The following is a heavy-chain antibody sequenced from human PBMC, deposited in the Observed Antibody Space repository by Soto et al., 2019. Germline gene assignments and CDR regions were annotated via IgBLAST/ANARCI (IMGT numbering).Heavy chain of an antibody. CDR1: GYSFSSYY. CDR2: INPRGDSI. CDR3: ARDWEFGY. D-gene: IGHD1-26*01. J-gene: IGHJ4*02. V-gene: IGHV1-46*01. Sequence: QVQLVQSGAEVKKPGASVKVSCKASGYSFSSYYMHWVRQAPGQGLEWRGVINPRGDSITYAQKYQGRVTMTKDTSTSTLFMEVSSLRSEDTAVYFCARDWEFGYWGQGTLVTVSS.